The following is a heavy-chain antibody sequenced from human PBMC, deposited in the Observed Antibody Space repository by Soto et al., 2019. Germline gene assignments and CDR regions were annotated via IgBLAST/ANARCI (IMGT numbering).Heavy chain of an antibody. D-gene: IGHD3-10*01. J-gene: IGHJ5*02. CDR1: GGSISSYY. Sequence: SETLSLTCTVSGGSISSYYWSWIRQPPGKGLEWIGYIYYSGSTNYNPSLKSRVTISVDTSKNQFSLKLSSVTAADTAVYYCARHGAMVRGVILDNWFDPWGQGTLVTVSS. CDR2: IYYSGST. V-gene: IGHV4-59*08. CDR3: ARHGAMVRGVILDNWFDP.